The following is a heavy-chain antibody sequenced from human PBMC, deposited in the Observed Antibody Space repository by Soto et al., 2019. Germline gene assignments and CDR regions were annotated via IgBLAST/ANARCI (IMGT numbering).Heavy chain of an antibody. Sequence: GGSLRLSXAASGFTFSSYAMSWVRQAPGKGLEWVSAISGSGGSTYYADSVKGRFTISRDNSKNTLYLQMNSLRAEDTAVYYCAKFPTGTTVYWFDPWGQGPLATVSS. J-gene: IGHJ5*02. D-gene: IGHD1-7*01. CDR1: GFTFSSYA. CDR3: AKFPTGTTVYWFDP. V-gene: IGHV3-23*01. CDR2: ISGSGGST.